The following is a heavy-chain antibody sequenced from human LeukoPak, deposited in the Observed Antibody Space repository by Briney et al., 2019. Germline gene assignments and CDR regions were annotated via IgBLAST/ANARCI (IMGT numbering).Heavy chain of an antibody. Sequence: PGGSLRLSCAASGFTFSSYAMHWVRQAPGKGLEWVAVISYDGSNKYYADSVKGRFTISRDNSKNTLYLQMNSLRAEDTAVYYCARDSVPPAALDPWGQGTLVTVSS. CDR2: ISYDGSNK. D-gene: IGHD6-25*01. CDR3: ARDSVPPAALDP. CDR1: GFTFSSYA. J-gene: IGHJ5*02. V-gene: IGHV3-30*14.